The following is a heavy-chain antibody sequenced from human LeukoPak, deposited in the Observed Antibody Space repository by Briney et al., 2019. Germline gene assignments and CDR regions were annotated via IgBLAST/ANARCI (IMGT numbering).Heavy chain of an antibody. CDR1: GYTFTQSG. CDR3: AKAPRLWWNYLMDE. J-gene: IGHJ4*02. CDR2: ISAYNGVT. D-gene: IGHD4/OR15-4a*01. V-gene: IGHV1-18*01. Sequence: ASVKVSCKTSGYTFTQSGGCWVRQAPGQGLEWMGWISAYNGVTNYAQKFQGRVTMNTDTPTSTAYLQLQSLRPDDTAVYFCAKAPRLWWNYLMDEWGQGTLVIVSS.